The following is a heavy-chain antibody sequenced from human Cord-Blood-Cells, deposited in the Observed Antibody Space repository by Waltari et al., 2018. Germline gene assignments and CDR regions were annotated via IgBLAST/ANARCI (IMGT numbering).Heavy chain of an antibody. V-gene: IGHV3-21*01. CDR2: ISSSSSYI. J-gene: IGHJ4*02. CDR3: ARGVVVVPAATYFDY. CDR1: GCTFSSHS. Sequence: EVQLVESGGGLVKPGGSLRLSCAASGCTFSSHSMNWVRQAPGKGLEWVSSISSSSSYIYYADSVKGRFTISRDNAKNSLYLQMNSLRAEDTAVYYCARGVVVVPAATYFDYWGQGTLVTVSS. D-gene: IGHD2-2*01.